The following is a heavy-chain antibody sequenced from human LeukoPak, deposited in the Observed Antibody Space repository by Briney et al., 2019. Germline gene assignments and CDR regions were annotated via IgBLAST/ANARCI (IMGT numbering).Heavy chain of an antibody. CDR1: GFTFSSYA. CDR3: ARDRYSSSWLDAFDI. D-gene: IGHD6-13*01. Sequence: GGSLRLSCAASGFTFSSYAMRWVRQAPGKGLEWVAVIWYDGSNKYYADSVKGRFTISRDNSKNTLYLQMNSLRAEDTAVYYCARDRYSSSWLDAFDIWGQGTMVTVSS. J-gene: IGHJ3*02. CDR2: IWYDGSNK. V-gene: IGHV3-33*08.